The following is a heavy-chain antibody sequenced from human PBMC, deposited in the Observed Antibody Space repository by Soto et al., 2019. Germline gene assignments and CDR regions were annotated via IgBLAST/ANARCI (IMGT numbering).Heavy chain of an antibody. D-gene: IGHD6-6*01. Sequence: ASVKVSCKASGYTFINFGLNWVRQAPGQGLEWMGWISAYTGDTNYAQRFQGRIIMTTDTSTSTTYMELRSLRSDDTAVYYCARGHVVKNTIRCDDNWGQGTLVTVSS. J-gene: IGHJ4*02. CDR3: ARGHVVKNTIRCDDN. V-gene: IGHV1-18*01. CDR1: GYTFINFG. CDR2: ISAYTGDT.